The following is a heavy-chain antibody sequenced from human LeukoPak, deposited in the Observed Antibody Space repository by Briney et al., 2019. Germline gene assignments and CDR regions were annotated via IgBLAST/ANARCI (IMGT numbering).Heavy chain of an antibody. CDR3: AKYISGYAPNFDY. D-gene: IGHD6-19*01. Sequence: GGSLRLSCAASGSTFSSYAMTWVRQAPGKGLEWVSVISDSGGTIHYADSVKGRFTISRDNSKNTLYLQMNSLRAEDTAVYYCAKYISGYAPNFDYWGQETLVTVPS. CDR1: GSTFSSYA. CDR2: ISDSGGTI. J-gene: IGHJ4*02. V-gene: IGHV3-23*01.